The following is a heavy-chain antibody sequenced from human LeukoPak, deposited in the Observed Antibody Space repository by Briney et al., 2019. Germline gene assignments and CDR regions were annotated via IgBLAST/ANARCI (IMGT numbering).Heavy chain of an antibody. Sequence: GVLRLSCAASGFIFSNHGMNWVRQAPGKGLEWVSTISGSGDSTYYADSVKGRFTTSRDNSKNTLYLQLNSLRAEDTAVYYCAKARITMVRGAGYWGQGTLVTVSS. CDR3: AKARITMVRGAGY. D-gene: IGHD3-10*01. CDR1: GFIFSNHG. J-gene: IGHJ4*02. CDR2: ISGSGDST. V-gene: IGHV3-23*01.